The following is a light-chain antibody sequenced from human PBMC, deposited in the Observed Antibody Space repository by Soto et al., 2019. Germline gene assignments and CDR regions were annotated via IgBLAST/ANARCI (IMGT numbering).Light chain of an antibody. Sequence: DIQMTQSPSTLSASVGDRVTITCRASQSISSRLAWYQQKPGKAPKLLIYDVSNLESGVPSGFSGSGTGTEVTLTISSLQPDDFATYYCQQYNTFWTFGRGTKVEIK. J-gene: IGKJ1*01. CDR2: DVS. V-gene: IGKV1-5*01. CDR3: QQYNTFWT. CDR1: QSISSR.